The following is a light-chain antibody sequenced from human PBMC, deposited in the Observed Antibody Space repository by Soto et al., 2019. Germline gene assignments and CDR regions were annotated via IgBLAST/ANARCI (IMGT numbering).Light chain of an antibody. V-gene: IGKV1-39*01. Sequence: DLQMTQSPSSLSASVGDRVTITCRASQSISTYLNWYQQKPGKVPKLLIYAASSLQSGVPSRFSGSGSGTHFTLTISSLQPEDFATYYCQQTHTTFTFGGGTTVEIK. J-gene: IGKJ4*01. CDR2: AAS. CDR3: QQTHTTFT. CDR1: QSISTY.